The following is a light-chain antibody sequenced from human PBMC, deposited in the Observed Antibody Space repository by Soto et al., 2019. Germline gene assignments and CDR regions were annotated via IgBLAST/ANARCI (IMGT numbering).Light chain of an antibody. Sequence: EIVLTQSPGPLSLSPGERATLSCRASESIDNNFLAWYQQKPGQAPRFLIYHASSRATGIPNRFSGSGSGTDLTLTICRLEPEDFAVYYCHQYGSAPPTFGPGTKVDV. CDR2: HAS. J-gene: IGKJ3*01. CDR1: ESIDNNF. V-gene: IGKV3-20*01. CDR3: HQYGSAPPT.